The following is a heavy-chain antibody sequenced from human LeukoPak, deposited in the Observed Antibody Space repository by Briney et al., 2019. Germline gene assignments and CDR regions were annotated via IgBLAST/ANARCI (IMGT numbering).Heavy chain of an antibody. CDR2: ISGRGAST. J-gene: IGHJ6*02. D-gene: IGHD3-10*01. CDR3: AKDLAREYFGSGTYYIYGLHV. CDR1: GFSFSIYA. V-gene: IGHV3-23*01. Sequence: GGSPRLSCATSGFSFSIYAMTWVRQAPGKGLEWVSSISGRGASTYYADSVKGRVTISRDNSRNTLYLQMNSLRAEDTAVYYCAKDLAREYFGSGTYYIYGLHVWGQGTTVTVSS.